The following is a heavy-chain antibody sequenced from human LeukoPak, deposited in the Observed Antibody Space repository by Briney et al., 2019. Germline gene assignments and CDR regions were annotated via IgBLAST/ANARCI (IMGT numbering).Heavy chain of an antibody. V-gene: IGHV3-7*01. D-gene: IGHD3/OR15-3a*01. Sequence: GGSLRLSCAASGFTFSTYWMTWVRQAPGKGLEWVANIKQDGSEKNYVDSVKGRFTISRDNAKNSLYLQMNSLRAEDTAVYYCARVDLRGAPPNSVMDVWGKGTTVTVSS. CDR3: ARVDLRGAPPNSVMDV. CDR2: IKQDGSEK. J-gene: IGHJ6*03. CDR1: GFTFSTYW.